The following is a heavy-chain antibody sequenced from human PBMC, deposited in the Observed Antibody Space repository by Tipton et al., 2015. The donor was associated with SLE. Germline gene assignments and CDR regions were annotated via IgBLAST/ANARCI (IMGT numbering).Heavy chain of an antibody. CDR1: GGSISSGSYY. J-gene: IGHJ2*01. D-gene: IGHD2-2*01. V-gene: IGHV4-61*02. Sequence: TLSLTCTVSGGSISSGSYYWSWIRQPAGKGLEWIGRIYTSGSTNYNPSLKSRVTISVDTSKNQFSLKLSSVTAADTAVYYCARRLVAAANDWYFGLWGRGTLVTVSS. CDR3: ARRLVAAANDWYFGL. CDR2: IYTSGST.